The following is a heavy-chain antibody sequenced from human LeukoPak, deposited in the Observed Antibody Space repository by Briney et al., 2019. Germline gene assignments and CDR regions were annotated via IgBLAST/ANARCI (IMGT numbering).Heavy chain of an antibody. CDR3: ARYAQDSNGWYYFDY. Sequence: ASVKVSCKASGYTFTTYAISWVRQAPGQGLKWMGWISVYNGDAKYPQKFQGRVTMSTDTSTGTAYMELRSLRSDDTAVYYCARYAQDSNGWYYFDYRGQGTLVTVSS. V-gene: IGHV1-18*01. CDR2: ISVYNGDA. CDR1: GYTFTTYA. J-gene: IGHJ4*02. D-gene: IGHD6-19*01.